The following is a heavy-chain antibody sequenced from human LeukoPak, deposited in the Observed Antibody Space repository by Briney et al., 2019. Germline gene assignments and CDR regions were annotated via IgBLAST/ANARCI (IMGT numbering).Heavy chain of an antibody. CDR3: ARLGPLKTYRYCDSTSCYPYYFDY. J-gene: IGHJ4*02. CDR2: IYYSGST. V-gene: IGHV4-39*01. Sequence: PSETLSLTCTVSGGSISSSSYYWGWIRQPPGKGLEWIGSIYYSGSTYYNPSLKSRVTISVDTSKNQFSLKLSSVTAADTAVYYCARLGPLKTYRYCDSTSCYPYYFDYWGQGTLVTVSS. CDR1: GGSISSSSYY. D-gene: IGHD2-2*01.